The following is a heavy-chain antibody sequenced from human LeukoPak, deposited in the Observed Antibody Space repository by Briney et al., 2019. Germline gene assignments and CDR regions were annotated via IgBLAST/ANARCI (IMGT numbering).Heavy chain of an antibody. J-gene: IGHJ4*02. CDR1: GFTFSSYA. CDR2: ISGSGGGT. Sequence: GGSLRLSCAASGFTFSSYAMSWVRQAPGKGLEWVSAISGSGGGTYYADSVKGRFTISRDNSKNTLYLQMNSLRAEDTAVYYCAKAHSSGWYYTDYWGQGTLVTVSS. CDR3: AKAHSSGWYYTDY. V-gene: IGHV3-23*01. D-gene: IGHD6-19*01.